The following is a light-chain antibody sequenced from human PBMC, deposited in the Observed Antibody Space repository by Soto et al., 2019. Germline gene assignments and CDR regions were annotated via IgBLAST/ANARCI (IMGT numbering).Light chain of an antibody. CDR1: QSVSSSY. CDR2: GAS. Sequence: EIVXTXXPXTXSLSPGERATLSCRASQSVSSSYLAWYQQKPGQAPRLLIYGASSRATGIPDRFSGSGSGTDFTLTISRLEPEDFAVYYCQQYGSSPRTFGQGTKVEIK. J-gene: IGKJ1*01. CDR3: QQYGSSPRT. V-gene: IGKV3-20*01.